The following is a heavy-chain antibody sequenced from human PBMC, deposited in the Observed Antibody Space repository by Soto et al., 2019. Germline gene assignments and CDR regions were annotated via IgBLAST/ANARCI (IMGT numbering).Heavy chain of an antibody. D-gene: IGHD6-6*01. Sequence: SGPTLVNPTPPLTLTCSLSGISLSTSGVGLGWIRQTPGKALEWLALIYWNDDKHYSPSLKSRLTITKDTSKNQAVLTMTNMDPVDTATYYCARGLATLPVFAFDVWGQGTVVTVSS. CDR3: ARGLATLPVFAFDV. V-gene: IGHV2-5*01. CDR1: GISLSTSGVG. J-gene: IGHJ3*01. CDR2: IYWNDDK.